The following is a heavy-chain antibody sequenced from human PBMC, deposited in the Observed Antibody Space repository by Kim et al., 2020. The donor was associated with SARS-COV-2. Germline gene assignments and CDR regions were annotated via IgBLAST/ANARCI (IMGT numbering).Heavy chain of an antibody. V-gene: IGHV4-59*01. Sequence: SETLSLTCTFSGGSISYYWSWIRQHPGKGLVWIGYIYYSGSTNYNPSLKSRVTISVDTSKNQFSLKLSSVTAADTAGYYCARAYGSGSYLIWFDPWGQGTLVTVSS. CDR1: GGSISYY. J-gene: IGHJ5*02. CDR3: ARAYGSGSYLIWFDP. CDR2: IYYSGST. D-gene: IGHD3-10*01.